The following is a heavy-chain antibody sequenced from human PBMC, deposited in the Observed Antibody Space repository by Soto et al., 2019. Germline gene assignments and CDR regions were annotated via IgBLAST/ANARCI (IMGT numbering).Heavy chain of an antibody. Sequence: EVQLVESGGGLVNPGGSLRLSCGASGFIFSNVWMNWVRQAPGKGLEWVGRIKSKIDGGTTDYATPVEGRFSISRDDSENTLYLQLDSLKAEATAIYYCSASYSYWGQGTQVTVS. CDR3: SASYSY. V-gene: IGHV3-15*07. J-gene: IGHJ4*02. CDR2: IKSKIDGGTT. D-gene: IGHD2-21*01. CDR1: GFIFSNVW.